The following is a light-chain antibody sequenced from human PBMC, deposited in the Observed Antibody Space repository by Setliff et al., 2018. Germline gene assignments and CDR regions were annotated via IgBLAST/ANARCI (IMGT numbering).Light chain of an antibody. J-gene: IGLJ2*01. Sequence: QSALTQPASVSGSPGQSITISCTGTSSDVGGYNYVSWYQQHPGKAPKLMIYEVSNRPSGVSNRFSGSKSGNTASLTISGLQAEDEADYYCSSYTSSSTRGVFGGGTQLTV. CDR1: SSDVGGYNY. CDR2: EVS. V-gene: IGLV2-14*01. CDR3: SSYTSSSTRGV.